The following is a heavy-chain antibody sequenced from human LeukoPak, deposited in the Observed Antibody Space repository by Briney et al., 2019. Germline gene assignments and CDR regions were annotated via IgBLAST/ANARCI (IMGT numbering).Heavy chain of an antibody. V-gene: IGHV3-23*01. D-gene: IGHD3-10*01. Sequence: GGSLRLSCAVSGFTFSSYAMSWVRQAPGKGLEWVSAISGSGGSTYYADSVKGRFTISRDNSKNTLYLQMNSLRAEDTAVYYCAKSTSGYYYYYMDVWGKGTTVTVSS. CDR1: GFTFSSYA. CDR3: AKSTSGYYYYYMDV. CDR2: ISGSGGST. J-gene: IGHJ6*03.